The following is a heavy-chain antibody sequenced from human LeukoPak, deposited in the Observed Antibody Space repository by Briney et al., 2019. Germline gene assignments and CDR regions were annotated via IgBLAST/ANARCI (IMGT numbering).Heavy chain of an antibody. V-gene: IGHV3-21*01. Sequence: PGGSLRLSCAVTGFTGFTFSKNTMNWVRQAPGKGVEWVSSITSSGNYAYYAASVKGRFTISRDNAKNALFLQMNSLRAENTAVYYCAHAYGDTDYWGQGTLVTVSS. D-gene: IGHD4-17*01. CDR3: AHAYGDTDY. CDR2: ITSSGNYA. CDR1: GFTGFTFSKNT. J-gene: IGHJ4*02.